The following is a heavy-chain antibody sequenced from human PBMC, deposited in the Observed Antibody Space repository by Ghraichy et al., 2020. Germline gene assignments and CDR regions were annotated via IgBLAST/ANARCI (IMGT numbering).Heavy chain of an antibody. D-gene: IGHD1-26*01. J-gene: IGHJ4*02. V-gene: IGHV3-33*01. CDR3: ARDLEGIVGAVHFDY. CDR1: GFTFSSYG. CDR2: IWYDGSNK. Sequence: GGSLRLSCAASGFTFSSYGMHWVRQAPGKGLEWVAVIWYDGSNKYYADSVKGRFTISRDNSKNTLYLQMNSLRAEDTAVYYCARDLEGIVGAVHFDYWGQGTLVTVSS.